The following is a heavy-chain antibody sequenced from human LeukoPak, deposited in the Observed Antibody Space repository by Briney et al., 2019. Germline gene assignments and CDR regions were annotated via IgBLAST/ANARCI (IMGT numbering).Heavy chain of an antibody. J-gene: IGHJ6*02. Sequence: GGSLRLSCAASGFTFSDYYMSWIRQAPGKGLEWVSYISSSGSTIYYADSVKGRFTISRDNAKNSLYLQMNSLRAEDTAVYYCARERDSSGWYVRGLPYYYGMDVWGQGTTVTVSS. CDR1: GFTFSDYY. D-gene: IGHD6-19*01. V-gene: IGHV3-11*01. CDR2: ISSSGSTI. CDR3: ARERDSSGWYVRGLPYYYGMDV.